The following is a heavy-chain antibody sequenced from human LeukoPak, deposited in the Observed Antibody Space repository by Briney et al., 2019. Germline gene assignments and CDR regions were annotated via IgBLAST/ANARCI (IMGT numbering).Heavy chain of an antibody. D-gene: IGHD6-19*01. CDR2: ISGGGVGT. CDR1: GITLTNYA. Sequence: PGGSLRLSCAASGITLTNYAMSWVRQAPGKGLEYVSLISGGGVGTYYADSVKGRFTISRDSSTNTVFLEMNSLRAEDTALYYCAKNLRYGSAVWGQGTLVTVSS. V-gene: IGHV3-23*01. CDR3: AKNLRYGSAV. J-gene: IGHJ4*02.